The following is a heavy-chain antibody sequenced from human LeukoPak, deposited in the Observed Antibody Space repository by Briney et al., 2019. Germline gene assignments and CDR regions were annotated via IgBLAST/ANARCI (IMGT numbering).Heavy chain of an antibody. CDR2: IYYSGST. Sequence: SETLSLTCTVSGGSISSYYWSWIRQPPGKGLEWIGNIYYSGSTNYNPSLKSRVTISADTSKNQFSLKLSSVTAADTAVYYCVGYYYDSSGYSDIWGQGTMVTVSS. CDR3: VGYYYDSSGYSDI. J-gene: IGHJ3*02. D-gene: IGHD3-22*01. V-gene: IGHV4-59*01. CDR1: GGSISSYY.